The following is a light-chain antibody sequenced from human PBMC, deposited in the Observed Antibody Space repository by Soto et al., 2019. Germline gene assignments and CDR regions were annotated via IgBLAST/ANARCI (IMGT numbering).Light chain of an antibody. CDR1: QSISSY. CDR2: AAY. J-gene: IGKJ1*01. Sequence: IQMTESPSSLSASVGDRVTIICRASQSISSYLNWYQERPGKAPKVLIHAAYTLESGVPSRFSGSGSGTDFTLTISSLQREEGARYYCQQGYSIPWTFGQGTKVE. CDR3: QQGYSIPWT. V-gene: IGKV1-39*01.